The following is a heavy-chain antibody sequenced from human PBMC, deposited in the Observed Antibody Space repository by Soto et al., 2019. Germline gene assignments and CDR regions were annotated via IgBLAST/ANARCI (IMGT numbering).Heavy chain of an antibody. J-gene: IGHJ5*02. D-gene: IGHD3-22*01. CDR2: ISAYNGNT. Sequence: ASVKVSCKASGYTVTSYGISWVRQAPGQGLEWMGWISAYNGNTNYAQKLQGRVTMTTDTSTSTAYMELRSLRSDDTAVYYCARDGGYYYDSSGYYWFDPWGQGPRVTVSS. V-gene: IGHV1-18*01. CDR3: ARDGGYYYDSSGYYWFDP. CDR1: GYTVTSYG.